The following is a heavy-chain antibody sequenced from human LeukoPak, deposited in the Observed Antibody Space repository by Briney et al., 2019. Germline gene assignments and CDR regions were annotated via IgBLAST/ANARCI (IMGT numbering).Heavy chain of an antibody. J-gene: IGHJ4*02. CDR3: AKTKRFLEWFFDY. V-gene: IGHV4-59*08. Sequence: SETLSLTCTVSGGSISSYYWSWIRQPPGKGLEWIGYIYYSGSTNYNPSLKSRVTISVDTSKNQFSLKLSSVTAADTAVYYCAKTKRFLEWFFDYWGQGTLVTVSS. CDR2: IYYSGST. D-gene: IGHD3-3*01. CDR1: GGSISSYY.